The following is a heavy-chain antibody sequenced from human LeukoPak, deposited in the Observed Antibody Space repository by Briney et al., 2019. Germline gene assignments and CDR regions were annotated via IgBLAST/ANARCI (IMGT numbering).Heavy chain of an antibody. Sequence: SVKVSCKASGGTFSSYAISWVRQAPGQGLEWMGGIIPIFGTANYAQKFQGRVTITADESTSTAYMELSSLRSEDTAVYYCARTNTAMVNAWFDPWGQGTLVTVSS. CDR3: ARTNTAMVNAWFDP. CDR1: GGTFSSYA. J-gene: IGHJ5*02. D-gene: IGHD5-18*01. V-gene: IGHV1-69*13. CDR2: IIPIFGTA.